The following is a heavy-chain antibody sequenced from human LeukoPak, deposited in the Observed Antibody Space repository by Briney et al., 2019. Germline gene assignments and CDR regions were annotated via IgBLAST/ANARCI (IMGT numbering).Heavy chain of an antibody. V-gene: IGHV3-30*04. J-gene: IGHJ4*02. Sequence: PGGSLRLSCAASGFTFSNYAMHWVRQAPGKGLEWVAVISSDGGNKYYADSVKGRFTFSRDNSKNTLYLQMNSLRAEDTAVYYCAKGSGSYHPGIDYWGQGTLVTVSS. CDR2: ISSDGGNK. CDR1: GFTFSNYA. D-gene: IGHD1-26*01. CDR3: AKGSGSYHPGIDY.